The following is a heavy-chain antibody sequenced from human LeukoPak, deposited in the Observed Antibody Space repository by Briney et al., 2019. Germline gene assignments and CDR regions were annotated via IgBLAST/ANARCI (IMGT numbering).Heavy chain of an antibody. CDR2: ISSSSSYI. J-gene: IGHJ4*02. Sequence: GGSLRLSCAASGFTFSSYSMNWVRQAPGKGLEWVSSISSSSSYIYYADSVKGRFTISRDNAKNSLYLQMNSLRAEDTALYHCARGGYYYDSSGSDYWGQGTLVTVSS. CDR1: GFTFSSYS. CDR3: ARGGYYYDSSGSDY. V-gene: IGHV3-21*04. D-gene: IGHD3-22*01.